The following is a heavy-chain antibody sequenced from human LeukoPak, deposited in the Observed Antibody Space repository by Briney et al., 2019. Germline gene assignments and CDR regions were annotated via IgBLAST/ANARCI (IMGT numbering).Heavy chain of an antibody. CDR1: GFTFSSYA. CDR3: TTDEYSSSWYEAFVI. J-gene: IGHJ3*02. D-gene: IGHD6-13*01. CDR2: ISYDGSNK. V-gene: IGHV3-30*04. Sequence: GGSLRLSCAASGFTFSSYAMHWVRQAPGKGLEWVAVISYDGSNKYYADSVKGRFTISRDNSKNTLYLQMNSLKTEDTAVYYCTTDEYSSSWYEAFVIWGQGTMVSVSS.